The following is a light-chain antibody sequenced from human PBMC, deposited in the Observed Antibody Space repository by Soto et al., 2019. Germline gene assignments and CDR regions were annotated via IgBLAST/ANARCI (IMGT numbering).Light chain of an antibody. CDR1: SSDVGGYNF. CDR2: DVN. J-gene: IGLJ3*02. Sequence: QSALTQPRSVSGSPGQSVTISCTGSSSDVGGYNFVSWYQQHPGKAPKVIIHDVNRRPSGVPDRFSGSKSGNTASLTISGLQAEDEADYYCCSYAGNFIRVFGGGTKLTVL. V-gene: IGLV2-11*01. CDR3: CSYAGNFIRV.